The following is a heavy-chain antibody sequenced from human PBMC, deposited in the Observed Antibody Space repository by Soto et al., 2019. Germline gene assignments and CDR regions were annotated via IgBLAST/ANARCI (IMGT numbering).Heavy chain of an antibody. CDR1: GYTFNFYG. Sequence: QVQLVQSGAEVKKPGASVKVSCKASGYTFNFYGITWGRQAPGQGLEWMGWISGFNGNTNYAADLQGRVTMTTDTSTSTAYMELRGLRSDDTAVYYCARIGVSSGHESPDFDSWGQGTLVTVSS. D-gene: IGHD3-16*01. J-gene: IGHJ4*02. CDR2: ISGFNGNT. CDR3: ARIGVSSGHESPDFDS. V-gene: IGHV1-18*01.